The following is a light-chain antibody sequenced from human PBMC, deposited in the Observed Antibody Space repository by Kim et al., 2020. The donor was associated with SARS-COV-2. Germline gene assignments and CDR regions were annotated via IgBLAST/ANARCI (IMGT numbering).Light chain of an antibody. Sequence: SPVRRASLYCRDSQSVSNIYLGWYQQKPGQAPRLLIYGTSSRATGIPDRFSGSGSGTEFSLSISKLEPEDFAVYDCQQYGSSPTGTFGQGTKLEI. V-gene: IGKV3-20*01. CDR2: GTS. CDR3: QQYGSSPTGT. CDR1: QSVSNIY. J-gene: IGKJ2*02.